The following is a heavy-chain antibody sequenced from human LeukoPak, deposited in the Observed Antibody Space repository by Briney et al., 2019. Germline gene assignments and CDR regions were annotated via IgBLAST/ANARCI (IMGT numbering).Heavy chain of an antibody. D-gene: IGHD4-11*01. CDR3: ARGAGNDYKIYYFDY. Sequence: GGPLRLSCAASGFSLSSYSMNWVRQAPGRGLEWISYSSSTSGTIYYADSVKGRFTISRDNAKNSLYLQMNSLRVEDTAIYYCARGAGNDYKIYYFDYWGQGSLVTVSS. J-gene: IGHJ4*02. CDR2: SSSTSGTI. V-gene: IGHV3-48*01. CDR1: GFSLSSYS.